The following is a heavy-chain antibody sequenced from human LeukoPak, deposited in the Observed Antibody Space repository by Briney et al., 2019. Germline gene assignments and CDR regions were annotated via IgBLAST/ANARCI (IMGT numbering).Heavy chain of an antibody. Sequence: GASVKVSCKASGYTFTNYGISWVRQAPGQGLEWMRWMSAYNGNTNYAQKLQGRVTMTTDTSTSTAYMELRSLRSDDTAVYYCARDTYYDFWSGFFRPQNWFDPWGQGALVTVSS. CDR2: MSAYNGNT. D-gene: IGHD3-3*01. CDR3: ARDTYYDFWSGFFRPQNWFDP. V-gene: IGHV1-18*01. J-gene: IGHJ5*02. CDR1: GYTFTNYG.